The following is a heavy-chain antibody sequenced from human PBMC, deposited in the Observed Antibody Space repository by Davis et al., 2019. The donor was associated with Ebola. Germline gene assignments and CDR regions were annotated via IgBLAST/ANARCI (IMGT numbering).Heavy chain of an antibody. J-gene: IGHJ5*02. CDR1: GGTFSSYA. D-gene: IGHD4-17*01. Sequence: ASVKVSCKASGGTFSSYAISWVRQAPGQGLEWMGWISAYNGNTNYAQKLQGRVTMTTDTSTNTAYMELSRLRSDDTAVYYCARAHGDLFSDWFDPGGQGTLVTVSS. CDR2: ISAYNGNT. CDR3: ARAHGDLFSDWFDP. V-gene: IGHV1-18*01.